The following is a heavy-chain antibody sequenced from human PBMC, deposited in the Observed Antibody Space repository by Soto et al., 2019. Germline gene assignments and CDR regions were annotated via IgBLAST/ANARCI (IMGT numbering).Heavy chain of an antibody. CDR2: IYSGGST. D-gene: IGHD5-18*01. Sequence: GVLRLSCAASGFTVSSMSWVRQAPGKGLEWVSVIYSGGSTHYADSVKGRFTISRDNSKNTLHLQMSSLRVEDTAVYYCAKNIYKYGSRFDCWGQGTLVTVSS. J-gene: IGHJ4*02. CDR3: AKNIYKYGSRFDC. V-gene: IGHV3-53*01. CDR1: GFTVSS.